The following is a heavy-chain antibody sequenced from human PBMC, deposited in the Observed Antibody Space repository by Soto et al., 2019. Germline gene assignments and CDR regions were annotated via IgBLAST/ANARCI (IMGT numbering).Heavy chain of an antibody. CDR2: IYYSGST. J-gene: IGHJ6*02. V-gene: IGHV4-39*01. CDR1: GGSISSSSYY. CDR3: ARHTINGFTHDFWSGYLPHYGMDV. Sequence: SETLSLTCTVSGGSISSSSYYWGWIRQPPGKGLEWIGSIYYSGSTYYNPSLKSRVTISVDTSKNQFSLKLSSVTAADTAVYYCARHTINGFTHDFWSGYLPHYGMDVWGQGTTVT. D-gene: IGHD3-3*01.